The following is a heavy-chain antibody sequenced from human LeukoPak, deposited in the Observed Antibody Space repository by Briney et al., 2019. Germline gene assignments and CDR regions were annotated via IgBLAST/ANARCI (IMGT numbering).Heavy chain of an antibody. D-gene: IGHD1-26*01. CDR2: ISWNSGSI. CDR3: AKGGGSYYQFSFDY. Sequence: GGSLRLSCAASGFTFDGYAIHWVRQAPGKGLESVSGISWNSGSIGYADSVKGRFTISRDNAKNSLYLQMNSLRAEDTALYYCAKGGGSYYQFSFDYWGQGTLVTVSS. J-gene: IGHJ4*02. CDR1: GFTFDGYA. V-gene: IGHV3-9*01.